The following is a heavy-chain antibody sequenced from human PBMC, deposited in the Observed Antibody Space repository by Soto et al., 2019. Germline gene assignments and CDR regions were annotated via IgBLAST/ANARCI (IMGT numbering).Heavy chain of an antibody. CDR1: GFTFGDYA. Sequence: GGSLRLSCTASGFTFGDYAMSWLRQAPGKGLEWVGFIRSKAYGGTTEYAESVKGRFTISRDDSKGIAYLQMNSLKTEDTAVYYCTRDERYCSSSSCYFADYWGQGTLVTVSS. J-gene: IGHJ4*02. V-gene: IGHV3-49*03. CDR3: TRDERYCSSSSCYFADY. CDR2: IRSKAYGGTT. D-gene: IGHD2-2*01.